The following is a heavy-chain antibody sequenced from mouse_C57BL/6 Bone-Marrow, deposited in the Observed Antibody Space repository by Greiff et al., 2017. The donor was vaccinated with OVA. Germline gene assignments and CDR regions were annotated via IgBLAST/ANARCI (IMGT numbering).Heavy chain of an antibody. CDR3: ARVYDGYYGDFDV. CDR2: ISNLAYSI. J-gene: IGHJ1*03. Sequence: EVQVVESGGGLVQPGGSLKLSCAASGFTFSDYGMAWVRQAPRKGPEWVAFISNLAYSIYYADTVTGRFTISRENAKNTLYLEMSSLRSEDTAMYYCARVYDGYYGDFDVWGTGTTVTVSS. V-gene: IGHV5-15*01. CDR1: GFTFSDYG. D-gene: IGHD2-3*01.